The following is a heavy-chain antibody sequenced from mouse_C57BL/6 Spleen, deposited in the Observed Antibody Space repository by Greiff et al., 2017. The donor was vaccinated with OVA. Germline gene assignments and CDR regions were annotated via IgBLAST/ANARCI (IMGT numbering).Heavy chain of an antibody. CDR1: GYSFTGYY. CDR2: INPSTGGT. Sequence: VQLQQSGPELVKPGASVKISCKASGYSFTGYYMNWVKQSPEKSLEWIGEINPSTGGTTYNQKFKAKATLTVDKSSSTAYMQLKSLTSEDSAVYYCARRAYGSSPFDYWGQGTTLTVSS. CDR3: ARRAYGSSPFDY. V-gene: IGHV1-42*01. J-gene: IGHJ2*01. D-gene: IGHD1-1*01.